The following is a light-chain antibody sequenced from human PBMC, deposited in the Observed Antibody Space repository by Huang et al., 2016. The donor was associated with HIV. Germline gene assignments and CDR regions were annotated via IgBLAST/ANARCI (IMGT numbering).Light chain of an antibody. CDR3: QKYDSAPRT. CDR1: QVIGNS. CDR2: VAS. J-gene: IGKJ1*01. V-gene: IGKV1-27*01. Sequence: DIQMTQSPSSLSAFVGDTVTITCRARQVIGNSLAWYQQKPGRPPKLLIYVASTLQSGVPSRFSGSGSGTDVTLTISNRQTEDVATYYCQKYDSAPRTFGQGTRV.